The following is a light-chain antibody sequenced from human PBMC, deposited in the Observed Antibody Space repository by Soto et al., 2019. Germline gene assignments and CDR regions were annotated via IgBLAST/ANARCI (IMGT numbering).Light chain of an antibody. V-gene: IGLV1-44*01. J-gene: IGLJ1*01. CDR1: SSNIGGNI. CDR2: SNN. CDR3: AAWDDSLNGYV. Sequence: QCVLTQPPSASETPGQRVTISCSGSSSNIGGNIVNWYQQLPGTAPKLLIYSNNQRPSGVPDRFSGSKSGTSASLAISGLQSEDEADYYCAAWDDSLNGYVFGTGTKVTVL.